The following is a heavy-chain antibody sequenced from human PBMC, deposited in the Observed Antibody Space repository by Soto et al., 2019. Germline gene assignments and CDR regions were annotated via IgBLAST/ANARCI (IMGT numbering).Heavy chain of an antibody. CDR3: ARDYVGAYCSSTSCYSDYYYGMDV. CDR2: ISSSSGTI. D-gene: IGHD2-2*01. CDR1: GFTFSSYS. J-gene: IGHJ6*02. V-gene: IGHV3-48*01. Sequence: AASGFTFSSYSMNWVRQAPGRGLEWVSYISSSSGTIYYADSVKGRFTISRDKAKNSLYLQMNSLRAEDTAVYYCARDYVGAYCSSTSCYSDYYYGMDVWGQGTTVTVSS.